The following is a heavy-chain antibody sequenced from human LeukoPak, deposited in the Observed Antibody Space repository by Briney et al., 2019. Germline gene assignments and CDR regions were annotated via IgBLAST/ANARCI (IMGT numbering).Heavy chain of an antibody. CDR2: ISAYNGNT. V-gene: IGHV1-18*01. CDR1: GYTFTSYG. CDR3: ARDLLLILTGYYREALDY. J-gene: IGHJ4*02. D-gene: IGHD3-9*01. Sequence: ASVKVSCKASGYTFTSYGISWVRQAPGQGVEWMGWISAYNGNTNYAQKLQGRVTMTTDTPTSTAYMELRSLRSDDTAVYYCARDLLLILTGYYREALDYWGQGTLVTVSS.